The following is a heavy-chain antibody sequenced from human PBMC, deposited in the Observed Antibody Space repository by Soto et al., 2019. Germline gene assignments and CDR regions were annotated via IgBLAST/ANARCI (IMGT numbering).Heavy chain of an antibody. V-gene: IGHV4-30-2*01. D-gene: IGHD2-8*01. CDR2: IYHSGST. CDR3: ARYRIVLMVYAIGWFDP. CDR1: GGSISSGGYS. Sequence: SETLSLTCAVSGGSISSGGYSWSWIRQPPGKGLEWIGYIYHSGSTYYNPSLKSRVTISVDRSKNQFSLKLSSVTAADTAVYYCARYRIVLMVYAIGWFDPWGQGTLVTVSS. J-gene: IGHJ5*02.